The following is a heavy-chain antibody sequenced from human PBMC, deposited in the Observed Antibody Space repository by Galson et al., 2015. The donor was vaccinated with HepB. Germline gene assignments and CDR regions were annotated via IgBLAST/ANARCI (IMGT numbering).Heavy chain of an antibody. CDR3: AKVEGYIFGLPDY. CDR1: GFTFSGSA. V-gene: IGHV3-23*01. Sequence: SLRLSCAASGFTFSGSAMSWVRQAPGKGPEWVSVISGSGGTTYYADSVKGRFTISRDNSKNTLYLQMNSLRAEDTAVYYCAKVEGYIFGLPDYWGQGVLVTVSS. CDR2: ISGSGGTT. D-gene: IGHD3-3*02. J-gene: IGHJ4*02.